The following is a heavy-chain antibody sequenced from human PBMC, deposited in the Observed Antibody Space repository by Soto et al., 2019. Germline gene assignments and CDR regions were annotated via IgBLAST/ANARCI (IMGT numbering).Heavy chain of an antibody. CDR3: ARGPSVGAFFDF. Sequence: QVQLQQWGAGLLKPSETLALTCAVYGGSFNVYYWTWIRQPPGKGLEWIGEINRSGSTNYNPSLKSRVTISIDTSKIQFSLTLSSVTAADTAIYYCARGPSVGAFFDFWGQGSQVTVSP. CDR2: INRSGST. J-gene: IGHJ4*02. D-gene: IGHD1-26*01. V-gene: IGHV4-34*01. CDR1: GGSFNVYY.